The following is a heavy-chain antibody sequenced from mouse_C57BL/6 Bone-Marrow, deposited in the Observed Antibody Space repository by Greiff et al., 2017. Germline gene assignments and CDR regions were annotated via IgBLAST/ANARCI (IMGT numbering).Heavy chain of an antibody. CDR2: IDPANGNT. Sequence: VQLKQSVAELVRPGASVKLSCTASGFNIKNTYMHWVKQRPEQGLEWIGRIDPANGNTKYAPKFQGKATITADTSSNTAYLQLSSLTSEDTSIYYWAPYYGSSPAWFAYWGQGTLVTVSA. J-gene: IGHJ3*01. CDR1: GFNIKNTY. V-gene: IGHV14-3*01. CDR3: APYYGSSPAWFAY. D-gene: IGHD1-1*01.